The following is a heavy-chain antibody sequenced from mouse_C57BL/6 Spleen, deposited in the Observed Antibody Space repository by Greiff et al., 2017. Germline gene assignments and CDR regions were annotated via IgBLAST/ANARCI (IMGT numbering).Heavy chain of an antibody. CDR2: IDPENGDT. J-gene: IGHJ2*01. D-gene: IGHD2-3*01. CDR1: GFNIKDDS. V-gene: IGHV14-4*01. Sequence: DVHLVESGAELVRPGASVKLSCTASGFNIKDDSMHWVKQRPEQGLEWIGWIDPENGDTEYASKFQGKATITADTSSNTAYLQLSSLTSEDTAFYYCTGIYDGYSLGYWGQGTTLTVSS. CDR3: TGIYDGYSLGY.